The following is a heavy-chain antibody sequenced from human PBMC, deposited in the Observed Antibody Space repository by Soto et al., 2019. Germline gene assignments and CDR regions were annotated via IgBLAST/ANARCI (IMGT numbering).Heavy chain of an antibody. CDR2: INHSGST. V-gene: IGHV4-34*01. CDR1: GGSFSGYY. Sequence: SETLSLTCAVYGGSFSGYYWSWIRQPPGKGLEWIGEINHSGSTNYNPSLKSRVTISVDTSKNQFSLKLSSVTAADTAVYYCARGRYCSSTSCYQNWFDPWGQGTLVTVSS. J-gene: IGHJ5*02. D-gene: IGHD2-2*01. CDR3: ARGRYCSSTSCYQNWFDP.